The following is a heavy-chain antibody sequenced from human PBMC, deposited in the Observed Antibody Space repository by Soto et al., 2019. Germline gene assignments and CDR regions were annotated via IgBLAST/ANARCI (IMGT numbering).Heavy chain of an antibody. CDR3: ARDGIGGTVFRGYLDY. J-gene: IGHJ4*02. CDR2: IRFDGSNE. V-gene: IGHV3-33*01. D-gene: IGHD1-7*01. Sequence: PGGSLRLSCAVPGGIFPGYCMHWGRQAPGQGLEWVAIIRFDGSNEEYADSVKGRFTISRDNSKNTLYLQMNTLGAEDTAVYYCARDGIGGTVFRGYLDYWGRGTVVTVSS. CDR1: GGIFPGYC.